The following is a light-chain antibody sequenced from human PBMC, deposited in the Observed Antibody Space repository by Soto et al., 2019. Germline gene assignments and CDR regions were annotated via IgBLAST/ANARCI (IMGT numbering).Light chain of an antibody. V-gene: IGKV3-20*01. CDR1: QSVSSSY. CDR3: QQYGSSPCK. J-gene: IGKJ1*01. Sequence: EIVLTQSPGTLSLSPGERATLSCRASQSVSSSYLAWFQQKPGQAPRLLIYGASSRATGIPDRFSGSGSGTDFTLTISRLEPEDCEVYYCQQYGSSPCKFGQGTKVDIK. CDR2: GAS.